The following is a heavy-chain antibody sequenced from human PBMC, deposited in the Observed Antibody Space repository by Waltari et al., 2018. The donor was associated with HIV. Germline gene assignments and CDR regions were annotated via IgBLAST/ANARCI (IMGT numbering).Heavy chain of an antibody. CDR1: GGSTSSSSSY. CDR3: ARDSSDYYYGLDV. V-gene: IGHV4-61*02. CDR2: IYSRGST. J-gene: IGHJ6*02. D-gene: IGHD6-6*01. Sequence: QVKLQESGPGLVKPSQNLSLTCTVSGGSTSSSSSYWSWVRQPAGKGLQWIGRIYSRGSTNYNPSLKSRVTISADTSKNQFSLKLNSVTAADTAVYFCARDSSDYYYGLDVWGQGTTVTVSS.